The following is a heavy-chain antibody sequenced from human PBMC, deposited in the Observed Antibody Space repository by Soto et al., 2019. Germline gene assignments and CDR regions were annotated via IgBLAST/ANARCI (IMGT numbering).Heavy chain of an antibody. CDR3: ARGNAAEGYFDY. J-gene: IGHJ4*02. CDR1: GFTFSSYS. Sequence: TGGSLRLSCAASGFTFSSYSMNWVRQAPGKGLEWVSSISSSSSYIYYADSVKGRFTISRDNAKNSLYLQMNSLRAEDTAVYYCARGNAAEGYFDYWGQGTLVTVYS. CDR2: ISSSSSYI. D-gene: IGHD1-1*01. V-gene: IGHV3-21*01.